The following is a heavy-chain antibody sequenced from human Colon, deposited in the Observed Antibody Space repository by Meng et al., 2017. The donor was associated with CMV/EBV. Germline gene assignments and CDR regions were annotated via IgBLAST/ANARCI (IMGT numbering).Heavy chain of an antibody. CDR3: ARAGSVVPQNFYHYGMDV. D-gene: IGHD3-16*02. V-gene: IGHV3-30-3*01. CDR2: TSFDGFND. CDR1: GCTLNTFV. J-gene: IGHJ6*02. Sequence: GESLKISCEASGCTLNTFVIHWVRQAPGKGLEWVAVTSFDGFNDYYAESVKGRFTVSRDNADHTVFLQMNSLTVADTALYFCARAGSVVPQNFYHYGMDVWGQGTTVTVSS.